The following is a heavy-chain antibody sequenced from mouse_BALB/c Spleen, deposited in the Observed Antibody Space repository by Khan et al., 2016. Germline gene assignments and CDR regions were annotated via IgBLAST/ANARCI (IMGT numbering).Heavy chain of an antibody. CDR2: INTNTGEP. J-gene: IGHJ3*01. D-gene: IGHD1-1*01. V-gene: IGHV9-3*02. CDR3: AEDYYGSNWFAY. Sequence: QIQLVQSGPELKKPGETVKISCKASGYTFTNYGMNWVKQAPGKGLKWMGWINTNTGEPTYAEEFKGRFAFSLVTSASTAYLQIHNLKNEDTATYFCAEDYYGSNWFAYWGQGTLVTVSA. CDR1: GYTFTNYG.